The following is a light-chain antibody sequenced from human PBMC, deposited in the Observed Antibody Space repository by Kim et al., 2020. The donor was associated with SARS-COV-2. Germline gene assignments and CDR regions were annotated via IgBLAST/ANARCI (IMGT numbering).Light chain of an antibody. CDR3: QSHNNMFAV. CDR2: ANN. V-gene: IGLV1-40*01. J-gene: IGLJ2*01. CDR1: SSNIGAGYD. Sequence: QSVLTQPPSVPGAPGQRVTISCTGSSSNIGAGYDVHWYQQLPGTAPKLLIYANNNRPSGVPDRFSGSKSGTSASLVITGLQAEDEATYYCQSHNNMFAVFGGGTQLTVL.